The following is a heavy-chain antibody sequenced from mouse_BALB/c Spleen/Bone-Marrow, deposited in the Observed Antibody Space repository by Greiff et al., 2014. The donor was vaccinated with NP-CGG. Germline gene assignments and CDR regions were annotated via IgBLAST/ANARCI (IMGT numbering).Heavy chain of an antibody. CDR3: AREYYGSSGYFDV. CDR2: INPSTGYT. V-gene: IGHV1-7*01. CDR1: GYNFTSYW. D-gene: IGHD1-1*01. J-gene: IGHJ1*01. Sequence: VQVVESGAELAKPGASVKMSCKASGYNFTSYWMHWVKQRPGQGLEWIGYINPSTGYTEYNQKFKDKATLTADKSSSTAYMQLSSLTSEDSPVYYCAREYYGSSGYFDVWGAGTTVTVSS.